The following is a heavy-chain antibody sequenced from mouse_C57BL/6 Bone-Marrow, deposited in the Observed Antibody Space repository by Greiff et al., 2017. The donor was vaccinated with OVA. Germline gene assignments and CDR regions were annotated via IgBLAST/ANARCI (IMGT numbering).Heavy chain of an antibody. CDR3: TRCYGNYYAMDY. CDR2: IYPGNGDT. D-gene: IGHD2-1*01. J-gene: IGHJ4*01. V-gene: IGHV1-5*01. Sequence: EVQLQQSGTVLARPGASVKMSCKTSGYTFTSYWMHWVKQRPGQGLEWIGAIYPGNGDTSYNQKFKGKAKLTAVTSASTAYMELSSLTNEDSAVYYCTRCYGNYYAMDYWGQGTSVTVSS. CDR1: GYTFTSYW.